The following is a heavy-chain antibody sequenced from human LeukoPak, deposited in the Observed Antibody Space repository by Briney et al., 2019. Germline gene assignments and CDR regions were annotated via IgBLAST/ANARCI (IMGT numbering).Heavy chain of an antibody. J-gene: IGHJ3*02. D-gene: IGHD6-19*01. CDR2: ISAYNGTP. CDR3: ARDSGGDSSGWLDDAFDI. CDR1: GYTFTSYG. V-gene: IGHV1-18*01. Sequence: GASVKVSCKSSGYTFTSYGISWVRQAPGQGLEWMGWISAYNGTPNYAQKLQGRVTMTTDTSTSTAYMELRSLRSDDTAVYYCARDSGGDSSGWLDDAFDIWGQGTMVTVSS.